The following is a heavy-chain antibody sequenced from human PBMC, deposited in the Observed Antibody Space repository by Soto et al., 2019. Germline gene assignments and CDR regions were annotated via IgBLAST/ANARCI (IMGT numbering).Heavy chain of an antibody. CDR1: GDTFSSYA. Sequence: QVQLVQSGAEVKKPGSSVKVSCKASGDTFSSYAISWVRQAPGQGFEWMGGIIPIFGTANYVQKFQGRVTITADESTSTAYMELSSLRSEDTAVYYCARDGSGYRSRASPMDVWGQGTTVTVSS. CDR3: ARDGSGYRSRASPMDV. J-gene: IGHJ6*02. CDR2: IIPIFGTA. V-gene: IGHV1-69*01. D-gene: IGHD3-22*01.